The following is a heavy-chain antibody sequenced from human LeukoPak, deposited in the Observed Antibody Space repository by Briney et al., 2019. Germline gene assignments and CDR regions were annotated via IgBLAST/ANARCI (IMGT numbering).Heavy chain of an antibody. CDR1: GYTFTSYA. CDR2: INTTTGNP. Sequence: ASVKVSCKASGYTFTSYAMNWVRQAPGQGLEWMGWINTTTGNPTYAQGFTGRFVISLDTSVSTAYLQISSLKAEDTAVYYCARGGPHLWFGELSPYRMDVWGQGTTVTVSS. CDR3: ARGGPHLWFGELSPYRMDV. J-gene: IGHJ6*02. D-gene: IGHD3-10*01. V-gene: IGHV7-4-1*02.